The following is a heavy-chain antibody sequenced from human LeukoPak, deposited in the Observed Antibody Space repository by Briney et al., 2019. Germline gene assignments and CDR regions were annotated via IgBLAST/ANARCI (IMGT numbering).Heavy chain of an antibody. CDR1: GFTFSNYW. Sequence: PGGSLRPSCVASGFTFSNYWMTWVRQAPGKGLEWVANIKEDGSEKNYADSVKGRFTISRDNAKNSLYLQMNSLRGEDTAVYYCAGARYSDFWGQGTLVTVSS. CDR2: IKEDGSEK. J-gene: IGHJ4*02. V-gene: IGHV3-7*01. CDR3: AGARYSDF.